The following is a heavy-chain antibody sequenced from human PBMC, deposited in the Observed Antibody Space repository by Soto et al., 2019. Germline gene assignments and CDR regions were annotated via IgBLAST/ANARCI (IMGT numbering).Heavy chain of an antibody. V-gene: IGHV1-46*01. CDR1: GYTFTSYY. CDR2: INPSGGST. D-gene: IGHD1-26*01. CDR3: ASAPLGTWEDWFDP. Sequence: QVQLVQSGAEVKKPGASVKVSCKASGYTFTSYYMHWVRQAPGQGLEWMGIINPSGGSTSYAQKFHGRVTMSRTTPTSTVYMELSSLRSEDTAVYYCASAPLGTWEDWFDPWGQGTLVTVSS. J-gene: IGHJ5*02.